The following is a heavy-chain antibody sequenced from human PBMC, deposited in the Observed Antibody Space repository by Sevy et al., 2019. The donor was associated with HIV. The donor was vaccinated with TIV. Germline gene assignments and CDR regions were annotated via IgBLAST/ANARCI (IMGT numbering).Heavy chain of an antibody. CDR1: GFNFRDYS. CDR3: VRDGGDEYGAGSYYGPFDY. V-gene: IGHV3-21*06. J-gene: IGHJ4*02. CDR2: INNDGTYI. Sequence: GGSLRLSCVVSGFNFRDYSVNWVRQAPGKGLEWVSSINNDGTYIFYGDSVKGRFTVSRDNAKNSLYLHMNSLRADDTAVYYCVRDGGDEYGAGSYYGPFDYWGRGTLVTVSS. D-gene: IGHD3-10*01.